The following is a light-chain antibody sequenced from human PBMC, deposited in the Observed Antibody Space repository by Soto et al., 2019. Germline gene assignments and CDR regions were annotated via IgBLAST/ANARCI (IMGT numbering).Light chain of an antibody. CDR2: RDD. J-gene: IGLJ3*02. CDR1: RSNIGKNF. CDR3: TSWDDSLSVGV. V-gene: IGLV1-47*01. Sequence: QSVLTQSSSASGTPGQRVTISCSGSRSNIGKNFVYWYQQLPGTAPKLLVFRDDQRPSGVPDRFSGSKSGASASLAISGLRSEDEATYYCTSWDDSLSVGVFGGGTKLTVL.